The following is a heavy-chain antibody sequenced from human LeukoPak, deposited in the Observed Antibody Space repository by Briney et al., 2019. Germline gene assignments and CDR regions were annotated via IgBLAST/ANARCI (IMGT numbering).Heavy chain of an antibody. D-gene: IGHD3-22*01. Sequence: GGSLRLSCAASGFTVSRNYMSWVRQAPGKGLEWVSVIYSGGSTYYADSVKGRFTISRDNSKNTLYLQMNSLRAEDTAVYYCASDSSGYYQNFDYWGQGTLVTVSS. V-gene: IGHV3-53*01. J-gene: IGHJ4*02. CDR1: GFTVSRNY. CDR3: ASDSSGYYQNFDY. CDR2: IYSGGST.